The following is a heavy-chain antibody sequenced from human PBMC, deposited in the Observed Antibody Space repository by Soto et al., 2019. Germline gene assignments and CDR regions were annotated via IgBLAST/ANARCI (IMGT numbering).Heavy chain of an antibody. V-gene: IGHV1-18*01. CDR1: GYTFTSYG. CDR3: ARREDDFPDCYGMDV. J-gene: IGHJ6*02. Sequence: ASVKVSCKASGYTFTSYGISWVRQAPGQGLEWMGWISAYNGNTNYAQKLQGRVTMTTDTSTSTAYMELRSLRSDDTAVYYCARREDDFPDCYGMDVWGQGTTVTVSS. CDR2: ISAYNGNT. D-gene: IGHD3-3*01.